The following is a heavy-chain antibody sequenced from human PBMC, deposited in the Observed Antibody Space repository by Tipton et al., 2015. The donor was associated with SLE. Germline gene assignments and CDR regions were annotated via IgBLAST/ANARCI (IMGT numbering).Heavy chain of an antibody. CDR3: ANNDFWSGYHAFDI. J-gene: IGHJ3*02. CDR2: INHSGST. D-gene: IGHD3-3*01. V-gene: IGHV4-34*01. CDR1: GGSFSGYY. Sequence: TLSLTCAVYGGSFSGYYWSWIRHPPGKGLEWIGEINHSGSTNYNPSLKSRVTISVDTSKNQFSLKLSSVTAADTAVYYCANNDFWSGYHAFDIWGQGTMVTVSS.